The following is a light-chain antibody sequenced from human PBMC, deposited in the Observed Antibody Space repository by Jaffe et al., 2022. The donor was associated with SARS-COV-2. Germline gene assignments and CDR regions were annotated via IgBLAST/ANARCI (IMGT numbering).Light chain of an antibody. Sequence: QSALTQPRSVSESPGQSVTISCTGTSSDVGGYNFVSWYQQHPGKAPKLMIFDVTKRPSGVPDRFSGSKSGNTASLTISGLQAEDEADYYCCSYAGDYTYVFGTGTKVTVL. V-gene: IGLV2-11*01. J-gene: IGLJ1*01. CDR2: DVT. CDR3: CSYAGDYTYV. CDR1: SSDVGGYNF.